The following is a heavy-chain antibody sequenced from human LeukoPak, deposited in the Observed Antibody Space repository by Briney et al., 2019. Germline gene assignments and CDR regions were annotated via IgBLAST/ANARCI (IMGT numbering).Heavy chain of an antibody. D-gene: IGHD6-13*01. V-gene: IGHV4-59*01. CDR2: IYYTGST. J-gene: IGHJ4*02. Sequence: PSETLSLTCTVSGGSINNYYWTWSRHPPGGGLEWMGYIYYTGSTNYNPTLKSRVTISLDTSKNQFSLRLSSVTAADTAMYFCARGAWYAGYWGQGTLVTVSS. CDR3: ARGAWYAGY. CDR1: GGSINNYY.